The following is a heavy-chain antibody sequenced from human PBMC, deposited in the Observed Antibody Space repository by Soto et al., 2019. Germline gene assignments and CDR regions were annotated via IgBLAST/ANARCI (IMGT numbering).Heavy chain of an antibody. CDR3: GRDEVRNGVGV. CDR2: IKGDGSEK. CDR1: GFTFSTFW. J-gene: IGHJ6*02. V-gene: IGHV3-7*01. Sequence: GESLKIYCVASGFTFSTFWMSWVRQAPGKGLEWVANIKGDGSEKRYVDSVKGRLTISRDNAKNLVYLQMNSLRVEDTALYYCGRDEVRNGVGVWGQGTMVTVSS.